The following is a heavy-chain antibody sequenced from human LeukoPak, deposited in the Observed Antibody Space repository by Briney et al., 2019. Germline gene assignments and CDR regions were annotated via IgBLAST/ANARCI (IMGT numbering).Heavy chain of an antibody. D-gene: IGHD2-15*01. CDR3: ANSFERGRFADL. CDR1: GLTFSTSA. J-gene: IGHJ4*02. Sequence: GRCPSPSCAAFGLTFSTSAMVRVRHPPGRGLGWVSSIFLSGAEITYAESVRGRFTNSRHSSKSPLSLPLQSPRAEEPVVFYCANSFERGRFADLWGQGT. CDR2: IFLSGAEI. V-gene: IGHV3-23*01.